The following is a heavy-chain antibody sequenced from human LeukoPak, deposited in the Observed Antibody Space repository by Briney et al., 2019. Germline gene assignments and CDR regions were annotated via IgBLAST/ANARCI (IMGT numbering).Heavy chain of an antibody. CDR2: IIPIFGTA. D-gene: IGHD6-13*01. CDR1: GGTFSSYA. J-gene: IGHJ2*01. Sequence: SVKVSCKASGGTFSSYAITWVRQAPGQGLEWMGGIIPIFGTANYAQNFRARVTITADESTRTAYMGLSSLRCEDTAVYYCARVTGGSSWPQPNWYFDLWGRGTLVTVSS. V-gene: IGHV1-69*01. CDR3: ARVTGGSSWPQPNWYFDL.